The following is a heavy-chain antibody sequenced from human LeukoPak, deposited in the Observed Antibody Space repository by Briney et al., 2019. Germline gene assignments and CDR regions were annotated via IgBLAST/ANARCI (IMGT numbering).Heavy chain of an antibody. CDR2: ISYDGSNK. CDR3: AKDKYSSGWWAMDY. J-gene: IGHJ4*02. V-gene: IGHV3-30*18. CDR1: GFTFSSYG. D-gene: IGHD6-19*01. Sequence: GRSLRLSCAASGFTFSSYGMHWVRQAPGKGLEWVAVISYDGSNKYYADSVKGRFTISRDNSKNTLYLQMSSLRAEDTAVYYCAKDKYSSGWWAMDYWGQGTLVTVSS.